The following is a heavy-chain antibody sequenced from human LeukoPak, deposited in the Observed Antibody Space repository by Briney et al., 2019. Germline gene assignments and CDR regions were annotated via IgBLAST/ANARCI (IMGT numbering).Heavy chain of an antibody. CDR1: GFIVSGDF. V-gene: IGHV3-53*01. Sequence: GGSLRLSCATSGFIVSGDFMSWVRQAPGKGLEWVSFFYRGDSTYYAESVRGRFTISRDNSKNTLYLLMNSLIPEDTAVYYCAREVVSSPSYFDSWGQGTLVTVSS. CDR3: AREVVSSPSYFDS. D-gene: IGHD2-15*01. J-gene: IGHJ4*02. CDR2: FYRGDST.